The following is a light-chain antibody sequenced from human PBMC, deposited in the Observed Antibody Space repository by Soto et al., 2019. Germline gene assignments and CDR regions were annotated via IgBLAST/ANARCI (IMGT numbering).Light chain of an antibody. CDR2: GAS. CDR3: QQYDNVPIT. Sequence: DIQMTQSPSSLSASVGDIVTITCQASQDISNYLNXXQQKPGKAPELLIYGASNLETGVPSRFSGGGSGIDFTFTISSLQPEDIATYYCQQYDNVPITFGQGTRLEI. V-gene: IGKV1-33*01. J-gene: IGKJ5*01. CDR1: QDISNY.